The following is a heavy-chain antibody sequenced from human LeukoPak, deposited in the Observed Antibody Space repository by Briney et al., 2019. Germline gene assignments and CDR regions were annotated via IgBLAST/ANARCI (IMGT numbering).Heavy chain of an antibody. V-gene: IGHV1-18*01. CDR2: ISAYNGNT. Sequence: ASVEVSCKASGYTFTSYGISWVRQAPGQGLEWMGWISAYNGNTNYVQELQGRVTMTTDTSTNTAYMVLRSLRSDDTAVYYCARRVGTTYFDDWGQGTLVTVSS. D-gene: IGHD1-26*01. J-gene: IGHJ4*02. CDR3: ARRVGTTYFDD. CDR1: GYTFTSYG.